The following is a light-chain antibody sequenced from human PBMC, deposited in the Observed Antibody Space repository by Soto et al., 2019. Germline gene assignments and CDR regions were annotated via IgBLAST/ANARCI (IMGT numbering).Light chain of an antibody. CDR2: GAS. CDR1: QSVSSSY. V-gene: IGKV3-20*01. Sequence: EIVVTQSPGTLSLSPGERATLSCRTSQSVSSSYLAWYQHKPGQAPRLLSYGASSRATGIPDRFSVSASGTDFTLIISRLEPEDFAVYYCQHYGTSALFGPGTRVDLK. J-gene: IGKJ3*01. CDR3: QHYGTSAL.